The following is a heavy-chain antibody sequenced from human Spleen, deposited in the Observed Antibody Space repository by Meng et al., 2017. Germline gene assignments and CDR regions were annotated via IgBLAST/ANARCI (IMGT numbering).Heavy chain of an antibody. V-gene: IGHV4-34*01. CDR3: ARMGNCGGDCYSRHFDY. Sequence: GRLQQGAAGLLKLSATLPLSVVVSGGSFIGNYWSWFRHPPGKGLEWIGEIYHSGSTNYNPSLKSRVTISVDKSKNQFSLKLSSVTAADTAVYYCARMGNCGGDCYSRHFDYWGQGTLVTVSS. D-gene: IGHD2-21*02. J-gene: IGHJ4*02. CDR1: GGSFIGNY. CDR2: IYHSGST.